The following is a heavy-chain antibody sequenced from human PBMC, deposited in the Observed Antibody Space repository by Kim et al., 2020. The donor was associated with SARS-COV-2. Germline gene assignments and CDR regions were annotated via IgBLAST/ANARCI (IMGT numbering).Heavy chain of an antibody. CDR3: AREPRYSYAPYYFYY. Sequence: PSLKSRLTISVDTSKNQFSLKLSSVTAADTAVYYCAREPRYSYAPYYFYYWGQGTLVTVSS. V-gene: IGHV4-59*01. D-gene: IGHD5-18*01. J-gene: IGHJ4*02.